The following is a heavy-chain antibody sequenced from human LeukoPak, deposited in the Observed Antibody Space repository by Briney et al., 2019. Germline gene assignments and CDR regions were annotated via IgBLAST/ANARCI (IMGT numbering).Heavy chain of an antibody. CDR3: ARSYCTGSTCPRRWFHP. J-gene: IGHJ5*02. Sequence: PSETLSLTCTVSGASISSDDYYWGWIRQPPGKGLEWIGNIHYSGSTYYNPSLETRVTMSADTSNSQVSLRLSSVTAADTAVYFCARSYCTGSTCPRRWFHPWGQGTLVTVS. CDR2: IHYSGST. CDR1: GASISSDDYY. D-gene: IGHD2-15*01. V-gene: IGHV4-39*01.